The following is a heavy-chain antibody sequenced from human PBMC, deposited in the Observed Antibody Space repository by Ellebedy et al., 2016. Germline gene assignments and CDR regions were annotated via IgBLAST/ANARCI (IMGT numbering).Heavy chain of an antibody. V-gene: IGHV1-3*01. J-gene: IGHJ4*02. D-gene: IGHD3-10*01. CDR3: AKDLRAYSGSGSYYNLDY. CDR1: GYTFTSYS. CDR2: VNAGNGNT. Sequence: ASVKVSCRASGYTFTSYSMHWVRQAPGQRLEWMGWVNAGNGNTKYSQKFQGRVTITRDTSANTVYMELSSLISEDTAVYYCAKDLRAYSGSGSYYNLDYWGQGTLVTVYS.